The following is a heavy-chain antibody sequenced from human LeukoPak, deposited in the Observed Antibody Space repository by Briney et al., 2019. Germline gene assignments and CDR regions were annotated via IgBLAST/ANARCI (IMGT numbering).Heavy chain of an antibody. CDR1: GFTFSNYG. D-gene: IGHD1-26*01. CDR3: AKELNSGSLFDY. V-gene: IGHV3-23*01. Sequence: GGSLRLSCAASGFTFSNYGMSRVRQAPGKGLEWVSAISGSGGSTYYADSVKGRFTISRDNSKKTLYLQMNSLRAEDTAVYYCAKELNSGSLFDYWGRGTLVTVSS. J-gene: IGHJ4*02. CDR2: ISGSGGST.